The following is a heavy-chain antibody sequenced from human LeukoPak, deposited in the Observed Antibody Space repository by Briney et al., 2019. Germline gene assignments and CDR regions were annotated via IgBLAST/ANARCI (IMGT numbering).Heavy chain of an antibody. CDR3: ARVLRFLEWLGFFDY. CDR2: IYYSGST. V-gene: IGHV4-30-4*08. D-gene: IGHD3-3*01. CDR1: GDSFSNSSYY. Sequence: SETLSLTCTVSGDSFSNSSYYWGWIRQPPGKGLEWIGYIYYSGSTYYNPSLKSRVTISVDTSKNQFTLKLSSVTAADTAVYHCARVLRFLEWLGFFDYWGQGTLVTVSS. J-gene: IGHJ4*02.